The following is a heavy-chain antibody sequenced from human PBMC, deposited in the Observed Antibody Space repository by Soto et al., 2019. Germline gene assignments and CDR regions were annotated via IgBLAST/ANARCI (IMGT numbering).Heavy chain of an antibody. CDR3: ATALGYCTNGVCYTPWRNYYYMDV. D-gene: IGHD2-8*01. J-gene: IGHJ6*03. V-gene: IGHV1-24*01. CDR2: FDPEDGET. Sequence: ASVKVSCKVSGYTLTELSMHWVRQAPGKGLEWMGGFDPEDGETIYAQKFQGRVTMTEDTSTDTAYMELSSLRSEDTAVYYCATALGYCTNGVCYTPWRNYYYMDVWGKGTTVTVSS. CDR1: GYTLTELS.